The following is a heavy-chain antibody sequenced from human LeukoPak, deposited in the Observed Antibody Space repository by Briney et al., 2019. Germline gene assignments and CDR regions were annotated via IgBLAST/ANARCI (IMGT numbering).Heavy chain of an antibody. Sequence: AGGSLRLSCAASGFTFIAYWMHWVRQAPGKGLVWVSRINSDGFSITYADSVKGRFTISRDNPKNTLYVHMHSLSGQDPVVHYCARFYGGSAFDIWGRGTMITVSA. CDR1: GFTFIAYW. CDR3: ARFYGGSAFDI. J-gene: IGHJ3*02. V-gene: IGHV3-74*01. D-gene: IGHD3-16*01. CDR2: INSDGFSI.